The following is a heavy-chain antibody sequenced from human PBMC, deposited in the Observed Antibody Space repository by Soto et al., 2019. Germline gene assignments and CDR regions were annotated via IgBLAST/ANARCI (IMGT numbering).Heavy chain of an antibody. CDR1: GFTLSSYG. Sequence: GGSLRLSCAASGFTLSSYGMHWVRQAPGKGLEWVAVISYDGSNKYYADSVKGRFTISRDNSKNTLYLQMNSLRAEDTAVYYCAKEHTVTTLVFYYYYGMDVWGQGTTVTVSS. CDR3: AKEHTVTTLVFYYYYGMDV. V-gene: IGHV3-30*18. J-gene: IGHJ6*02. D-gene: IGHD4-17*01. CDR2: ISYDGSNK.